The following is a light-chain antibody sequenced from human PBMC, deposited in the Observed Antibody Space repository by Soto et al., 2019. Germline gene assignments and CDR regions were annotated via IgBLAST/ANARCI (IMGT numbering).Light chain of an antibody. CDR2: DVS. CDR1: SSDVGGYDY. Sequence: CAGTSSDVGGYDYVSWYQHHPGTAPKLMIYDVSMRPSGVPDRFSGSKSGNTASLTISGLQAEDEADYYCCSYAGSYTFYVFGTGTKLTVL. J-gene: IGLJ1*01. CDR3: CSYAGSYTFYV. V-gene: IGLV2-11*01.